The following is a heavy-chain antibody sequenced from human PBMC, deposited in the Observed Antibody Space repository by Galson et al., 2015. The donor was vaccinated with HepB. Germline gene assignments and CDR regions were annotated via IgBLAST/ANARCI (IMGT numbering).Heavy chain of an antibody. Sequence: QSGAEVTKPGESLKISCQGSGYTFSSYWIGWVRQMPGKGLEWMGIIYPGDSATTYSPSFKGQVTISADRSISTAYLQWSTLKASDTARYYCTRLDSSGYHYWGLGTLVTVSS. CDR1: GYTFSSYW. CDR3: TRLDSSGYHY. V-gene: IGHV5-51*01. CDR2: IYPGDSAT. D-gene: IGHD3-22*01. J-gene: IGHJ4*02.